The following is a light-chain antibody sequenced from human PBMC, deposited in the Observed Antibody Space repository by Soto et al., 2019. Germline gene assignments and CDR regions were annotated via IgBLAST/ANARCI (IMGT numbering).Light chain of an antibody. Sequence: EIVMTQSPATLSVSPGERATLSCRASQSVSSNLAWYQQKPGQAPRLLISGASTRATGIPARFRGSGSGTEFTLTISSMQSEDFAVYYCQQYSNWPPITFGQGTRLEIK. CDR1: QSVSSN. CDR2: GAS. J-gene: IGKJ5*01. CDR3: QQYSNWPPIT. V-gene: IGKV3-15*01.